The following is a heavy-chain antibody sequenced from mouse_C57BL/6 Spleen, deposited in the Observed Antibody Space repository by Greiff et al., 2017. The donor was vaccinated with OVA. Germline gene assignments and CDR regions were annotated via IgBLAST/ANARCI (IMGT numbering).Heavy chain of an antibody. CDR1: GYTFTNYW. J-gene: IGHJ4*01. D-gene: IGHD1-1*01. CDR2: IYPGGGYT. Sequence: QVHVKQSGAELVRPGTSVKMSCKASGYTFTNYWIGWAKQRPGHGLEWIGDIYPGGGYTNYNEKFKGKATLTADKSSSTAYMQFSSLTSEDSAIYYCARLTTVVATGAMDYWGQGTSVTVSS. CDR3: ARLTTVVATGAMDY. V-gene: IGHV1-63*01.